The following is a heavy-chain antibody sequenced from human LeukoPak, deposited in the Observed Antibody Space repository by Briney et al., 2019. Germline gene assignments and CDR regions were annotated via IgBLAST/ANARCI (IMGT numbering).Heavy chain of an antibody. CDR2: IIPISGTP. Sequence: SVKVSCKASGGTFSSYVFSWVRQAPGQGLEWLGGIIPISGTPNYAQKLQGRVTITTDESTSTAYMDLSGLRSGDTAMYYCARDGGGCSSTSCSHYYFDYWGLGTLVTVSS. J-gene: IGHJ4*02. CDR3: ARDGGGCSSTSCSHYYFDY. CDR1: GGTFSSYV. V-gene: IGHV1-69*05. D-gene: IGHD2-2*01.